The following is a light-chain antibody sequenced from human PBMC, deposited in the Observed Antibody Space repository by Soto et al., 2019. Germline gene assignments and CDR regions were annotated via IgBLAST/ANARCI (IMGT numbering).Light chain of an antibody. CDR1: SSNIGAGYD. CDR3: QSYAV. V-gene: IGLV1-40*01. Sequence: QSVLTQPPSVSGAPGQRVTISCTGSSSNIGAGYDVHWYQQLPGTAPKLLIYGNSNRPSGVPDRFSGSKSGTSASLAITGLQAEDEADYYCQSYAVFGGGTKLTGL. J-gene: IGLJ2*01. CDR2: GNS.